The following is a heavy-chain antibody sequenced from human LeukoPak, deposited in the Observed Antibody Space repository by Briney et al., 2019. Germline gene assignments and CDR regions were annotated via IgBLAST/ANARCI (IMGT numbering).Heavy chain of an antibody. CDR1: GFTFSSYG. CDR3: AKGSGSSWPTFGY. CDR2: ISGTDNNT. D-gene: IGHD6-13*01. J-gene: IGHJ4*02. V-gene: IGHV3-23*01. Sequence: GGSLRLSCAASGFTFSSYGMHWVRQAPGEGLEWVSTISGTDNNTYYADSVKGRFTVSRDNSKNTLYLQMNSLRAEDTAVYYCAKGSGSSWPTFGYWGQGTLVTVSS.